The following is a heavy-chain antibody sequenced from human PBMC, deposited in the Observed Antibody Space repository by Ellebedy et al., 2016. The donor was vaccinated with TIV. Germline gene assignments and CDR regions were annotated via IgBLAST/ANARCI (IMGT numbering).Heavy chain of an antibody. CDR1: GFTFNSYA. CDR2: ISGGGEYS. D-gene: IGHD4-11*01. Sequence: GESLKISCVASGFTFNSYAMSWVRLAPGKGLEWVSVISGGGEYSFYADSVKGRFTVSRDTSKNTWYLQMNSLRAEDTAVYYCAKPKTGDSSDYKWYFDLWGRGTLVTVSS. CDR3: AKPKTGDSSDYKWYFDL. J-gene: IGHJ2*01. V-gene: IGHV3-23*01.